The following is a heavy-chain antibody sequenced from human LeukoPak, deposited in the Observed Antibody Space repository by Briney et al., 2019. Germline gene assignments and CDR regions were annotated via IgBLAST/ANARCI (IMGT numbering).Heavy chain of an antibody. Sequence: SETLSLTCGVSDGSFSGYYWTWIRHSPGKGMEWIGEINHSGSANNHPSLKSRVTISMDTSKNQFSLKLSSVTAADTAVYYCARGVYYGSGTYNWGQGTLVTVSS. CDR2: INHSGSA. CDR3: ARGVYYGSGTYN. CDR1: DGSFSGYY. V-gene: IGHV4-34*01. J-gene: IGHJ4*02. D-gene: IGHD3-10*01.